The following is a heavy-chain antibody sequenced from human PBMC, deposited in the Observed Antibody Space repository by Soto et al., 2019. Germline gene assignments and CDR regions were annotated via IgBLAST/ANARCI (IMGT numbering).Heavy chain of an antibody. CDR2: ISGSGGVT. Sequence: GGSLRLSCAASGFTFSSFAMNWVRQAPGKGLEWVSAISGSGGVTTYTDSVKGRFTISRDNSRNTLYLQMNSLGAEDTAVYYCAKDRRVGAIDWGQGTLVTVSS. J-gene: IGHJ4*02. V-gene: IGHV3-23*01. D-gene: IGHD1-26*01. CDR1: GFTFSSFA. CDR3: AKDRRVGAID.